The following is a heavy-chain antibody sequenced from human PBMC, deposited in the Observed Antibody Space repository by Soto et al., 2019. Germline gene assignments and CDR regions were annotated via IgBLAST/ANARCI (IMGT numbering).Heavy chain of an antibody. Sequence: GGSLRLSCAASGFTFSSYAMSWVRQAPGKGLEWVSAISGSGGSTYYADSVKGRFTISRDNSKNTLYLQMNSPRAEDTAVYYCAKDGYSSGWNSSYNWFDPWGQGTLVTVSS. D-gene: IGHD6-19*01. CDR3: AKDGYSSGWNSSYNWFDP. V-gene: IGHV3-23*01. CDR1: GFTFSSYA. CDR2: ISGSGGST. J-gene: IGHJ5*02.